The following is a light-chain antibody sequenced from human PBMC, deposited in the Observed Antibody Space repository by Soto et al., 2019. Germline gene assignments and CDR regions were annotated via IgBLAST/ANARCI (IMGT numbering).Light chain of an antibody. J-gene: IGKJ1*01. V-gene: IGKV3-20*01. Sequence: EIVLTQSPVTLSFSPLERATLSCIASQSVSSSYLAWYQQKPGQAPRLLIYGASSRATGIPDRFSGSGSGTDFTLTISRLEPEDFAVYYCQQYGSSFTWTFGQGTKVDIK. CDR1: QSVSSSY. CDR3: QQYGSSFTWT. CDR2: GAS.